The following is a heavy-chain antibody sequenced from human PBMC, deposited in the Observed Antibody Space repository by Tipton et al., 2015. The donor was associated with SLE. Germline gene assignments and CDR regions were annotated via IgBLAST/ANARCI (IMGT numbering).Heavy chain of an antibody. CDR1: GGSISSSSYY. CDR2: IYYSGGT. J-gene: IGHJ5*02. D-gene: IGHD4-23*01. V-gene: IGHV4-39*07. Sequence: TLSLTCTVSGGSISSSSYYWGWIRQPPGKGLEWIGTIYYSGGTFYNPSLKSRVTISVDTSKSQFSLKLTSVTAADTAVYYCARDPLRDYGGQTAPESWGQGTLVTVSS. CDR3: ARDPLRDYGGQTAPES.